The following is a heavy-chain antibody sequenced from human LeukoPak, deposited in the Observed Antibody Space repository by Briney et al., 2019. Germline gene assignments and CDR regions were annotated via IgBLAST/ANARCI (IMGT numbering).Heavy chain of an antibody. CDR3: ARQLRGEAVAGHLQPFDY. CDR1: GGFISSYY. CDR2: IYYSGST. D-gene: IGHD6-19*01. J-gene: IGHJ4*02. Sequence: ASETLSLTCTVSGGFISSYYWNWIRQPPGKGLEWIGYIYYSGSTNYSPSLKSRVTISVDTSKNQFSLKLSSVTAADTAVYFCARQLRGEAVAGHLQPFDYWGQGTLVTVSS. V-gene: IGHV4-59*08.